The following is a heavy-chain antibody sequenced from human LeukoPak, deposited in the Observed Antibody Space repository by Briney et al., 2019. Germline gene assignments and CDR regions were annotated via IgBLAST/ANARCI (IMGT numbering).Heavy chain of an antibody. CDR2: MNPNSGNT. CDR3: TRAPYYYDSSGYHGYYYYYMDV. V-gene: IGHV1-8*02. J-gene: IGHJ6*03. D-gene: IGHD3-22*01. Sequence: ASVKVSCKASGYTFTSYYMHWVRQAPGQGLEWMGWMNPNSGNTGYAQKFQGRVTITRNTSISTAYMELSSLRSEDTAVYYCTRAPYYYDSSGYHGYYYYYMDVWGKGTTVTVSS. CDR1: GYTFTSYY.